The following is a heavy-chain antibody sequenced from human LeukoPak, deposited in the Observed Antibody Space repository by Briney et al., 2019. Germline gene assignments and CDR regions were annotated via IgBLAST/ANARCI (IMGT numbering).Heavy chain of an antibody. Sequence: PGGSLRLSCAASGFTVSSNYMSWVRLTPGKGLEWVSLYSGGSTYYADSVKGRFTISRDNSKNTLYLQMNSLRAEDTAVYYCARGPYGSGSFLVYWGQGTLVTVSS. CDR1: GFTVSSNY. CDR2: YSGGST. J-gene: IGHJ4*02. CDR3: ARGPYGSGSFLVY. V-gene: IGHV3-53*01. D-gene: IGHD3-10*01.